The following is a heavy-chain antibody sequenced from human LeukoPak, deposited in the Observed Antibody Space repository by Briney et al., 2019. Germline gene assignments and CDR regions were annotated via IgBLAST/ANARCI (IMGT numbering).Heavy chain of an antibody. V-gene: IGHV4-59*01. CDR2: IYDSGST. CDR1: GGSISRYY. CDR3: ARDSSAWSGWFDP. J-gene: IGHJ5*02. Sequence: PSETLSLTCTVSGGSISRYYWSWIRQPPGKGPEWIGYIYDSGSTNYNPSLESRVTISADTSQNQISLRLRSVTAADTAVYYCARDSSAWSGWFDPWGQGILVTVSS. D-gene: IGHD6-19*01.